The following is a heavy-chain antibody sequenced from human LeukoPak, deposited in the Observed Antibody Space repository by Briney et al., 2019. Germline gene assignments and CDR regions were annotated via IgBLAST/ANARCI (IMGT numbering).Heavy chain of an antibody. D-gene: IGHD5-24*01. CDR1: GDSVSSNSAA. Sequence: SQTLSLTCAISGDSVSSNSAAWIWIRQSPSRGLEWLGRIYYRSKWYNDHAVPEKSRITINPDTSKNQFSLQLNPVTPEDTAVYYCARSRADGYNFWGQGTLVTVPS. CDR2: IYYRSKWYN. V-gene: IGHV6-1*01. J-gene: IGHJ4*02. CDR3: ARSRADGYNF.